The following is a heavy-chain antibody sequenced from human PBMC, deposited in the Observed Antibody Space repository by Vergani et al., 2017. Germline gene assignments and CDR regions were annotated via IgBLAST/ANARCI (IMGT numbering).Heavy chain of an antibody. CDR1: GFTFGSYS. CDR2: ISSSSSYR. D-gene: IGHD2-2*01. V-gene: IGHV3-21*01. J-gene: IGHJ1*01. Sequence: EVQLVESGGGLVKPGGSLRLSCVASGFTFGSYSMNWVRQAPGKGLELVSFISSSSSYRYYADSVKGRCTISRDNGEYSLLLQMNSLRPEDTAVYYCASGVPGYQLATQYFQHWGQGTLVTVSS. CDR3: ASGVPGYQLATQYFQH.